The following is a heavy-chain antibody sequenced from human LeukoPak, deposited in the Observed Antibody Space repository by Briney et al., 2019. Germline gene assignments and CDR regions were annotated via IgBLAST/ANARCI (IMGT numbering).Heavy chain of an antibody. Sequence: SETLSLTCAVYGGSFSGYYWSWIRQPPGKGLEWIGEINHSGSTNYNPSLKSRVTISVDTSKNQFSLKLSSVTAADTAVYYCATYCSSTSCYRDAFDIWGQGTVVTVSS. J-gene: IGHJ3*02. CDR1: GGSFSGYY. D-gene: IGHD2-2*02. CDR2: INHSGST. CDR3: ATYCSSTSCYRDAFDI. V-gene: IGHV4-34*01.